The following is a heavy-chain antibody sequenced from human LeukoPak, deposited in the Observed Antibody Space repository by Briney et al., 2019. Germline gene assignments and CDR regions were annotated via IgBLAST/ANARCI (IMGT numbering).Heavy chain of an antibody. V-gene: IGHV4-61*01. CDR1: GGSISSSNNYS. CDR3: AREEALGSGSFDY. Sequence: SETLSLTCAVSGGSISSSNNYSWGWIRQPPGKGLEWIGYIYYSGSTSYNPSLKSRVTISVDTSKNQFSLKLSSVTAADTAVYYCAREEALGSGSFDYWGQGTLVTVSS. J-gene: IGHJ4*02. D-gene: IGHD1-26*01. CDR2: IYYSGST.